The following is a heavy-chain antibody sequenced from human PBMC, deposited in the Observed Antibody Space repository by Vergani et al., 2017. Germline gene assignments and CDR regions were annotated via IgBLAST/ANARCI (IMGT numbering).Heavy chain of an antibody. Sequence: VESGGGLVQPGGSLRLSCTVSGFTFSSNDFHWVRQTAGKGLEWVSSIGVDGDRYYSDSVKGRFTISRDNGQSYLYLDMDNLRVEDTAVYFCAKEFYGTGNCYGWNHLEVWGEGTSVTVSS. J-gene: IGHJ6*04. CDR2: IGVDGDR. V-gene: IGHV3-13*01. D-gene: IGHD1-1*01. CDR1: GFTFSSND. CDR3: AKEFYGTGNCYGWNHLEV.